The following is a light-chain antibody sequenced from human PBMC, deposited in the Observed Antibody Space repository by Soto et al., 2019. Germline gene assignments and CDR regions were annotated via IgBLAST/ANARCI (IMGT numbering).Light chain of an antibody. CDR1: SSDIGGYNY. CDR3: GSYTTSSTVV. CDR2: EVS. V-gene: IGLV2-14*01. J-gene: IGLJ3*02. Sequence: QSALTQPASVSGSPGQSITISCTGTSSDIGGYNYVSWYQQHPGKAPKLILCEVSNRPSGVSYRFSGSKSGNTASLTISGLQAEDEADYYCGSYTTSSTVVFGGGTKVTVL.